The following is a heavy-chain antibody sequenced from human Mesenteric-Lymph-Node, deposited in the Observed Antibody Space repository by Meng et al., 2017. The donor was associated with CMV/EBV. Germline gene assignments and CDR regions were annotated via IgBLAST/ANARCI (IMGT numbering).Heavy chain of an antibody. CDR2: IKQDGSEK. Sequence: GGSLRLSCAASGFTFSSYWMSWVRQAPGKGLEWVANIKQDGSEKYYVDSVKGRFTISRDNAKNSLYLQMNSLRAEDTAVYYCARDAPYYYDSSGYYDAFDIWGQGTMVTVSS. D-gene: IGHD3-22*01. CDR3: ARDAPYYYDSSGYYDAFDI. J-gene: IGHJ3*02. CDR1: GFTFSSYW. V-gene: IGHV3-7*01.